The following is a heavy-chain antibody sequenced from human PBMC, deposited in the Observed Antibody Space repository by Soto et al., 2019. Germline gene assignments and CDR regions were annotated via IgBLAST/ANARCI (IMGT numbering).Heavy chain of an antibody. V-gene: IGHV3-30*18. J-gene: IGHJ4*02. D-gene: IGHD3-9*01. Sequence: QVQLVESGGGVVQPGRSLRLSCAVSGFTFSSYGMHWVRQAPGKGLEWVAVISYDGSDKYYADSVKGRFTISRDNSKNTLYLQMNSLRAEDTAVYYCAKLGHILRYFDSIDYWGQGTLVTVSS. CDR1: GFTFSSYG. CDR2: ISYDGSDK. CDR3: AKLGHILRYFDSIDY.